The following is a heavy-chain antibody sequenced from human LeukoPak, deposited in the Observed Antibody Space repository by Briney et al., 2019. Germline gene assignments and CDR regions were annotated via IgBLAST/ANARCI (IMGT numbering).Heavy chain of an antibody. CDR1: GGTFSSYA. CDR2: IIPILGIA. D-gene: IGHD2-15*01. J-gene: IGHJ6*02. CDR3: ASSGGSCCMNGMDV. V-gene: IGHV1-69*04. Sequence: SVKVSCKASGGTFSSYAISWVRQAPGQGLEWMGRIIPILGIANYAQKFQGRVTITADKSTSTAYMELSSLRSEDTAVYYCASSGGSCCMNGMDVWGQGTTVTVSS.